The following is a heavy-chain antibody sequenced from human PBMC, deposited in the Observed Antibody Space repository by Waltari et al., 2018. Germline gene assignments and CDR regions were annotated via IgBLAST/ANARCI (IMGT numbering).Heavy chain of an antibody. D-gene: IGHD5-18*01. CDR1: GGSISSYY. CDR2: IYYSGST. CDR3: ARYSYGGAFDI. V-gene: IGHV4-59*01. Sequence: QVQLQESGPGLVKPSETLSLTCPVSGGSISSYYWRWIRQPPGKGLEWIGYIYYSGSTNYNPSLKSRVTISVDTSKNQFSLKLSSVTAADTAVYYCARYSYGGAFDIWGQGTMVTVSS. J-gene: IGHJ3*02.